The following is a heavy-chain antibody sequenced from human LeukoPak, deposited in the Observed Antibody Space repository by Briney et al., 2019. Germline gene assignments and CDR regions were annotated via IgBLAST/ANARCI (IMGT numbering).Heavy chain of an antibody. D-gene: IGHD2-2*01. CDR3: ARDLSGDIVVVPAAMCLDY. J-gene: IGHJ4*02. Sequence: GGSLRLSCAASGFTFSSYAMHWLRQAPGKGLEWVAVISYDGSNKYYADSVKGRFTISRDNSKNTLYQQMNSLRAEDTAVYYCARDLSGDIVVVPAAMCLDYWGQGTLVTVSS. CDR2: ISYDGSNK. V-gene: IGHV3-30-3*01. CDR1: GFTFSSYA.